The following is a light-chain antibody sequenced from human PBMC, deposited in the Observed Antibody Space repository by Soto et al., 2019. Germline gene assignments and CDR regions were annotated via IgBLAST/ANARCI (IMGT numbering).Light chain of an antibody. CDR2: GAS. V-gene: IGKV3-20*01. CDR1: QIVRNTY. Sequence: PGERATLSCRASQIVRNTYLAWYQQKPGQAPRLLLYGASRRATDIPDRFSGSGSGTDFTLTISRLEPEDFAVYYCQQYGGSPLTFGGGTRVEIK. CDR3: QQYGGSPLT. J-gene: IGKJ4*01.